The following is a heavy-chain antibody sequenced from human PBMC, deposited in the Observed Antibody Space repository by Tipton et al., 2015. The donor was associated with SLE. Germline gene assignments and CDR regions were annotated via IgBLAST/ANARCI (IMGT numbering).Heavy chain of an antibody. V-gene: IGHV3-73*01. Sequence: SLRLSCAASGFTFSGSAMHWVRQASGKGLEWVGRIRSKANSYATAYAASVKGRFTIPRDDSKNTAYLQMNSLKTEDTAVYYCTSGDMVRGTLRRYFDYWGQGTLVTVSS. CDR1: GFTFSGSA. J-gene: IGHJ4*02. CDR3: TSGDMVRGTLRRYFDY. CDR2: IRSKANSYAT. D-gene: IGHD3-10*01.